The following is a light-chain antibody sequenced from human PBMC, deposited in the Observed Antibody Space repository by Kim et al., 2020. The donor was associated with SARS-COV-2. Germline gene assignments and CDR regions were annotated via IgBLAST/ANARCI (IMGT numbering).Light chain of an antibody. CDR1: RSNIGSNY. Sequence: QVVTCSCSGSRSNIGSNYVYWYQQLPGAAPKLLIYENYQRPSGVPDRFSGSKSGTSASLAISGLRSEDEADYYCAAWDDTLSVHYVFGTGTKVTVL. CDR2: ENY. J-gene: IGLJ1*01. CDR3: AAWDDTLSVHYV. V-gene: IGLV1-47*01.